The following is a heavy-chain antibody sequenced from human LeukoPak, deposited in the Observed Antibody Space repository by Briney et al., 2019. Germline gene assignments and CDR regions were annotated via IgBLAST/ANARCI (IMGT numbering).Heavy chain of an antibody. Sequence: SETLSLTCTVSGGSISSYYWSWIRQPPGKGLEWIGYIYYSGNTNYNPSLKSRVTISVDTSKNQFSLKLSSVTAADTAVYYCARQKGISGPPDYWGQGTLVTVSS. CDR3: ARQKGISGPPDY. CDR1: GGSISSYY. J-gene: IGHJ4*02. CDR2: IYYSGNT. D-gene: IGHD2-15*01. V-gene: IGHV4-59*01.